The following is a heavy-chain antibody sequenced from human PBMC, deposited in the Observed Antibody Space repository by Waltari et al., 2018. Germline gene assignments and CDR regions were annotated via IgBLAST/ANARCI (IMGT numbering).Heavy chain of an antibody. V-gene: IGHV4-39*07. D-gene: IGHD6-13*01. CDR3: ATDRATGIAAAGVYDY. CDR2: IYYSGST. Sequence: QLQLQESGPGLVKPSETLSLTCTVSGGSISSSSYYWGWIRRPPGKGLEWIGSIYYSGSTYYNPSLKSRVTISVDTSNNQFSLKLSSVTAADTAVYYCATDRATGIAAAGVYDYWGQGTLVTVSS. J-gene: IGHJ4*02. CDR1: GGSISSSSYY.